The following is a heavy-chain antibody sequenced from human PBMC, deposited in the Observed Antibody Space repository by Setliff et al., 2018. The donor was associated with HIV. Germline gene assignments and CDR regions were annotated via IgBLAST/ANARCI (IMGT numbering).Heavy chain of an antibody. CDR1: GYSISSGYY. V-gene: IGHV4-38-2*01. J-gene: IGHJ3*02. D-gene: IGHD5-12*01. Sequence: PSETLSLTCAVSGYSISSGYYWGWVRQPPEKGLEWIGSIFYSGTTYYNPSLKSRVTMSVDTSKNQFSLRLNSVTAAGTALYYCARALRDGSTDAFDIWGQGTMVTVSS. CDR3: ARALRDGSTDAFDI. CDR2: IFYSGTT.